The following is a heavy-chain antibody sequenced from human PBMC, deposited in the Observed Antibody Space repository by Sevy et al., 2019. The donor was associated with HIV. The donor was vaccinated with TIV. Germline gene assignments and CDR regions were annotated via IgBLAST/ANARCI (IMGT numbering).Heavy chain of an antibody. D-gene: IGHD1-26*01. CDR2: IYYNGHI. Sequence: SETPSLTCTVSGGSITSLYWNWIRQPPGKGLEWIANIYYNGHINYNPYLKSRVTLSLDTSKNQFSLRLSSVTAADTAMYYCAGENAWGRGYSWGQGTLVTVS. CDR1: GGSITSLY. CDR3: AGENAWGRGYS. J-gene: IGHJ4*02. V-gene: IGHV4-59*08.